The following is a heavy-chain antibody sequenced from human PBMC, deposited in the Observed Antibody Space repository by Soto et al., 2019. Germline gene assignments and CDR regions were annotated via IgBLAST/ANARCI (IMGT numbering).Heavy chain of an antibody. CDR2: FNPNSGGT. D-gene: IGHD3-9*01. Sequence: RASVKVSCKSSGYTFVDYYIHWVRQAPGQGLEWMGWFNPNSGGTSSAQNFQGRVTMARDTSISIAYMELTRLRSDDTAVYYCARVIPPHHGYNDITYCGMDVWGKGTTVTVSS. CDR3: ARVIPPHHGYNDITYCGMDV. CDR1: GYTFVDYY. V-gene: IGHV1-2*02. J-gene: IGHJ6*04.